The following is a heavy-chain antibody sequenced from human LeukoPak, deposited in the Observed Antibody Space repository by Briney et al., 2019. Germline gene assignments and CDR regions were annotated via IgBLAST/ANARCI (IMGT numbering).Heavy chain of an antibody. D-gene: IGHD6-13*01. J-gene: IGHJ3*02. CDR1: GGSINSSYYY. Sequence: SETVSLTCTVSGGSINSSYYYWGWIRQPPGKGLEWIGSIYYSGSTYYNPSLKSRVTISVDTSNNQFSLKLTSVTAADTAVYYCARHYSSSWYSAYHIWGQGTMVTVSS. CDR2: IYYSGST. V-gene: IGHV4-39*01. CDR3: ARHYSSSWYSAYHI.